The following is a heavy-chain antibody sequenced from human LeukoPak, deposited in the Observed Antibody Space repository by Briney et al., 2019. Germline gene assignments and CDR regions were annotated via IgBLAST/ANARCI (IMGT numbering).Heavy chain of an antibody. J-gene: IGHJ1*01. D-gene: IGHD3-22*01. CDR1: GYTFTVYG. CDR2: ISPYNGNT. CDR3: ATSYYDSSGYYYKAEYFQH. Sequence: GASVKVSCKTSGYTFTVYGISWVRQAPGQGLEWMGWISPYNGNTNYARNLQGRVTMTTDTSTRTAYMELRSLRSDDTAVYFCATSYYDSSGYYYKAEYFQHWGQGTLVTVS. V-gene: IGHV1-18*01.